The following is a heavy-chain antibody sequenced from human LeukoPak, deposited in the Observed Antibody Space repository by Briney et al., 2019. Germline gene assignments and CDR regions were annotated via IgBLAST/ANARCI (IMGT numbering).Heavy chain of an antibody. Sequence: GGSLRLSCAASGFNFRDAAMTWVRQAPGKGLEWVSTITASGDVTTYADSVKGRFTISRDNSKNTLYLQMNSLRVEDTALYYCAKDRRITMMGGQGTLVTVSS. J-gene: IGHJ4*02. CDR2: ITASGDVT. CDR3: AKDRRITMM. D-gene: IGHD3-22*01. V-gene: IGHV3-23*01. CDR1: GFNFRDAA.